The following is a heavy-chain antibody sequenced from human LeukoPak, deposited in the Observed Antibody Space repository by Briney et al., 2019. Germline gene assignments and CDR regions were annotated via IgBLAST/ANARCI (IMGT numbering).Heavy chain of an antibody. Sequence: GRSLRLSCAASGFTFSSYGMHWVRQAPGKGLEWVAVISNDGSNKYYADSVKGRFTISRDNSKNTLFLQMNSLRAEDTAVYYCARDRGTSGWFKLNYFDYWGQGTLVTVSS. D-gene: IGHD6-19*01. CDR3: ARDRGTSGWFKLNYFDY. CDR2: ISNDGSNK. CDR1: GFTFSSYG. V-gene: IGHV3-30*03. J-gene: IGHJ4*02.